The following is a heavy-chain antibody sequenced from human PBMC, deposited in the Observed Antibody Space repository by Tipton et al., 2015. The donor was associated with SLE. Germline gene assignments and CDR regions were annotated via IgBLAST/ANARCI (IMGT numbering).Heavy chain of an antibody. CDR1: GFTFSRYA. CDR2: ISGSGGST. J-gene: IGHJ4*02. CDR3: AKLSGPYSGAWYFDY. D-gene: IGHD6-19*01. Sequence: SLRLSCAASGFTFSRYAMSWVRQAPGKGLEWVSVISGSGGSTYYADSVKGRLTISRDNSKNTLYLQMNSLRAEDTALYYCAKLSGPYSGAWYFDYWGQGTVVTVSS. V-gene: IGHV3-23*01.